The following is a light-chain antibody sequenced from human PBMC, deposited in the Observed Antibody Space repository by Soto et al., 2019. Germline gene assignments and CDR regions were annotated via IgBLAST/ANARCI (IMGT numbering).Light chain of an antibody. Sequence: SYELTQPPSVSVSPGQTASITCSGDKLGDKYVCWYQQKPGQSPALVIYENRKRPSGIPERFSGSKSGNTATLTISGTQTMDETDYYCQTWDSSTVVFGGGTKLTVL. CDR2: ENR. CDR1: KLGDKY. V-gene: IGLV3-1*01. CDR3: QTWDSSTVV. J-gene: IGLJ2*01.